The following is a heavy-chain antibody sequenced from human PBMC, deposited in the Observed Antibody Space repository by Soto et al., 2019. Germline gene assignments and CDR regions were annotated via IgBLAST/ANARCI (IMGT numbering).Heavy chain of an antibody. D-gene: IGHD3-10*01. Sequence: QVQLVQSGAEVKKPGASVKVSCKASGYTFTNYGISWVRQAPGQGLEWMGWISAYNGNTKYAQKFQGRVTMTTDTSTNTAYMELRSLRSDATAVYYCARGVGSGSYYNQYNWFDPCGQGTLITVSS. CDR2: ISAYNGNT. CDR1: GYTFTNYG. V-gene: IGHV1-18*01. CDR3: ARGVGSGSYYNQYNWFDP. J-gene: IGHJ5*02.